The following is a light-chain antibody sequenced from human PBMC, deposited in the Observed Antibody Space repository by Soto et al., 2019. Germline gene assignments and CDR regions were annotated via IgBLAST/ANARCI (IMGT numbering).Light chain of an antibody. CDR1: KSVNSN. CDR2: DAS. Sequence: EIVMTQSPVTLSVSAGERATLSCRASKSVNSNLAWYQQKPGQAPRLLIYDASTRATGIPARFSGSGSGTEFTLTIRSLQSEDFAVYYCQQYNNWPPLTFGGGTKVEIK. CDR3: QQYNNWPPLT. J-gene: IGKJ4*01. V-gene: IGKV3-15*01.